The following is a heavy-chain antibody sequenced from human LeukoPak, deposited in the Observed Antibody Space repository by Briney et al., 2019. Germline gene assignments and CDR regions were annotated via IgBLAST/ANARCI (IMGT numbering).Heavy chain of an antibody. Sequence: GGSLRLSCAASGFSVSSYYMDWVRQAPGKGLEWVSVIYSGGSTYYADSVKGRFTISRHNSKNTLYLQMNSLRAEDTAVYYCARGVYTAMDRRYNWFDPWGQGTLVTVSS. J-gene: IGHJ5*02. CDR1: GFSVSSYY. CDR2: IYSGGST. V-gene: IGHV3-53*04. CDR3: ARGVYTAMDRRYNWFDP. D-gene: IGHD5-18*01.